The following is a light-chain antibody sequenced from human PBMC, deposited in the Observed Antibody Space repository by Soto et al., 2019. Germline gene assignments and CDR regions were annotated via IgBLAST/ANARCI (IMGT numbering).Light chain of an antibody. CDR1: SSDVGGYNY. CDR2: EVS. Sequence: QSALTQPPSASGSPGQSVTISCSGTSSDVGGYNYVSWYQQHPGKAPKVMIYEVSKRPSWVPDRFSGSKSGNTASLTVSGLQAEDEADYYCSSYTGSNNLGFGGGTKLTVL. J-gene: IGLJ3*02. CDR3: SSYTGSNNLG. V-gene: IGLV2-8*01.